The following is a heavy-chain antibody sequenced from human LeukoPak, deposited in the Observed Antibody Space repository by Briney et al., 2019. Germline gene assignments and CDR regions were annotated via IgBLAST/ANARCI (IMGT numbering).Heavy chain of an antibody. CDR2: ISSSSSYI. Sequence: GGSMRLACAASGFTFSSYSMNWVRQAPGKGLEWVSSISSSSSYIYYADSVKGRFTISRDNAKNSLYLQMNSLRAEDTAMYYCARDQRLGAFDIWGQGTMVTVSS. D-gene: IGHD3-16*01. CDR3: ARDQRLGAFDI. CDR1: GFTFSSYS. V-gene: IGHV3-21*01. J-gene: IGHJ3*02.